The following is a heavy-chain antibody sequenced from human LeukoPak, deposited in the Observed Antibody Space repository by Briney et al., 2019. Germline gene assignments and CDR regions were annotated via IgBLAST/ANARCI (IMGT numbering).Heavy chain of an antibody. CDR2: IYYSGST. CDR1: GGSISSYY. J-gene: IGHJ2*01. V-gene: IGHV4-59*01. D-gene: IGHD3-22*01. CDR3: AASGYYDSSGYSYSYWYFDL. Sequence: SETLSLTCAVSGGSISSYYWSWIRQPPRKGLEWIGYIYYSGSTNYDPSLKSRVTISVDTSKNQFSLKLSSVTAADAAVYYCAASGYYDSSGYSYSYWYFDLWGRGTLVTVSS.